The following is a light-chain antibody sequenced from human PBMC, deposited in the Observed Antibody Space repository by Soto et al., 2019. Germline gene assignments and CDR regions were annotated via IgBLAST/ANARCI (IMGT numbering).Light chain of an antibody. Sequence: EIVLTQSPGTLSLSPGERATLSCRASQSVMDMYLAWYQQKPGQAPRLLIYASNRATGIPDRFSGSGSGTDFTLTISRLEPEDFAVYYCQHYGTSALFGPGTKVEIK. CDR1: QSVMDMY. J-gene: IGKJ3*01. CDR3: QHYGTSAL. V-gene: IGKV3-20*01. CDR2: AS.